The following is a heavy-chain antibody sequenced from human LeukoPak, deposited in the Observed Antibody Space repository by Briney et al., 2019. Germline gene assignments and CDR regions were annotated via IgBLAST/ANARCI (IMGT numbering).Heavy chain of an antibody. CDR1: GSSFSLYP. D-gene: IGHD1-1*01. CDR2: IRDSGGEM. Sequence: PGGSLRLSCAASGSSFSLYPMNWVRQAPGKGLEWLSNIRDSGGEMYYADSVKGRFTITRDNAKNTLYLQMNGLRVEDTAVYFCARDHNWAFDFWGRGSLVTVSS. CDR3: ARDHNWAFDF. J-gene: IGHJ4*02. V-gene: IGHV3-48*01.